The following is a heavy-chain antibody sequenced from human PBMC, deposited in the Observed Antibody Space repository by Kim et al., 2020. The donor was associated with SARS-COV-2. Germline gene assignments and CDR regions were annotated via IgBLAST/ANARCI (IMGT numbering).Heavy chain of an antibody. CDR3: ARDWPLNYSSSWYHYYYGMDV. CDR2: IIPIFGTA. CDR1: GGTFSSYA. D-gene: IGHD6-13*01. J-gene: IGHJ6*02. Sequence: SVKVSCKASGGTFSSYAISWVRQAPGQGLEWMGGIIPIFGTANYAQKFQGRVTITADESTSTAYMELSSLRSEDTAVYYCARDWPLNYSSSWYHYYYGMDVWGQGTTVTVSS. V-gene: IGHV1-69*13.